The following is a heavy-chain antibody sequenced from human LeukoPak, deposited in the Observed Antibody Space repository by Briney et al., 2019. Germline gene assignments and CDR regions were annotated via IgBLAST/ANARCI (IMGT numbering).Heavy chain of an antibody. J-gene: IGHJ4*02. V-gene: IGHV4-59*08. CDR2: TSYSGST. D-gene: IGHD6-19*01. CDR1: GGSISTYY. Sequence: SETLSLTCTVSGGSISTYYWSWIRQPPGKGLEWIGYTSYSGSTNYNPSLKSRVTISVDTTKNHVSLRLSSVTAADTAMYYCASNVAGSSFDYWGQGSLVTVSS. CDR3: ASNVAGSSFDY.